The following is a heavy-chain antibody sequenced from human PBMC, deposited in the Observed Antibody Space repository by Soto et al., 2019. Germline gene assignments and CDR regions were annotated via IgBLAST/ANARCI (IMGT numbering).Heavy chain of an antibody. V-gene: IGHV3-21*01. CDR1: GLTFRSFT. J-gene: IGHJ5*02. D-gene: IGHD6-13*01. CDR3: TRDASRDSSARGWFDP. Sequence: LRLSCAASGLTFRSFTRSWVRQAPGKGLEWVSTISSNSAYIYYTDALRGRFTISRDNAKNSLHLQMNSLRAEDTAVYYCTRDASRDSSARGWFDPWGPGTLVTVSS. CDR2: ISSNSAYI.